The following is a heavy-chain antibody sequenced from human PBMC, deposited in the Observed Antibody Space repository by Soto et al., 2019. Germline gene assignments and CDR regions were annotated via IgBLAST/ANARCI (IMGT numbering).Heavy chain of an antibody. Sequence: GGSLRLSCAASGFTFSSYAMSWVRQAPGKGLGWVSAISSSGGSTFYADSVKGRFTISRDNAKNSLYLQMNSLRAEDTAVYYCARDADILTGSDAFDIWGQGTMVTVSS. D-gene: IGHD3-9*01. CDR1: GFTFSSYA. CDR2: ISSSGGST. CDR3: ARDADILTGSDAFDI. J-gene: IGHJ3*02. V-gene: IGHV3-23*01.